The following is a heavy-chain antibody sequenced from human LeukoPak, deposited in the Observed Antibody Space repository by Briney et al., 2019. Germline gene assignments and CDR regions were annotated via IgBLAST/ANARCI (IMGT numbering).Heavy chain of an antibody. CDR3: ARGRALFD. J-gene: IGHJ4*02. D-gene: IGHD2-21*01. V-gene: IGHV4-34*01. CDR1: GESFSGYY. Sequence: SATLSLTCVASGESFSGYYWTWIRQSPGKGLEWIAEINHNGAINYNPSLKSRVTISVDTSKNQFSLKLSSVTAADTAVYYCARGRALFDWGQGTLVTVSS. CDR2: INHNGAI.